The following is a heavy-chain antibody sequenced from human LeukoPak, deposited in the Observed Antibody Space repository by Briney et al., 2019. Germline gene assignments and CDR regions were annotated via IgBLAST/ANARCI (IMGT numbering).Heavy chain of an antibody. CDR3: ARGYSYGAPTFDY. Sequence: GGSLRLSCAASGFTFSSYEMNWVRQAPGKGLEWVSYISSSGSTIYYADSVKGRFTISRDNAKNSLYLQMNSLRAEDTAVYYCARGYSYGAPTFDYWGQGTLVTVSS. V-gene: IGHV3-48*03. J-gene: IGHJ4*02. D-gene: IGHD5-18*01. CDR2: ISSSGSTI. CDR1: GFTFSSYE.